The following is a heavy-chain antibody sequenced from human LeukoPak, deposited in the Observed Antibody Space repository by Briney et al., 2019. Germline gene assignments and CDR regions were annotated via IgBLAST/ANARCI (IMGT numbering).Heavy chain of an antibody. Sequence: PGGSLRLSCAASGFTFDYYIIHWVRQAPGKGLEWVSLISWDGDTTYYSDSVKGRFTISRDNSNNSLYLQMHSLRTEDSGLCHCGKDVRSSPGGGHIDNWGRGTLVIVSS. J-gene: IGHJ4*02. CDR3: GKDVRSSPGGGHIDN. CDR2: ISWDGDTT. V-gene: IGHV3-43*01. D-gene: IGHD2-2*01. CDR1: GFTFDYYI.